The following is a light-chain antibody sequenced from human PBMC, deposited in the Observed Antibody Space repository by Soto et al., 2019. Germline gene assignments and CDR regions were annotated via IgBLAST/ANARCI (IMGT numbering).Light chain of an antibody. CDR2: GAS. V-gene: IGKV3-15*01. CDR3: QQYDNWPPPT. Sequence: EIVMTQSPDSLSVSLGERATLSCRASQSVSSNLAWYQQKPGQAPRLLIYGASTRATSVPARFSGSGSGTEFTLTISSLQSEDFAVYYCQQYDNWPPPTFGGGTKVAIK. CDR1: QSVSSN. J-gene: IGKJ4*01.